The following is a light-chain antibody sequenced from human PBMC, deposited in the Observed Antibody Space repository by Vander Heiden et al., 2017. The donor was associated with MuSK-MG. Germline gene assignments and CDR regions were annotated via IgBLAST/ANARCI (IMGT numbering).Light chain of an antibody. V-gene: IGKV3-20*01. CDR1: QSVGSSY. CDR2: GAS. CDR3: QQDGSSQWT. Sequence: EIVLTQSPGTLSLSPGERATLSCRASQSVGSSYLAWYQQKPGQAPRLLIYGASSRATGIPDRFSGSGSGTDFTLTISRLEPEDFAVYYCQQDGSSQWTFGQGTKVEIK. J-gene: IGKJ1*01.